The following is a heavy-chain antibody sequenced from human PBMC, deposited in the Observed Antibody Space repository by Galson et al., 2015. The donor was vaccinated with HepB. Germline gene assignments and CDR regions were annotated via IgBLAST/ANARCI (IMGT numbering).Heavy chain of an antibody. CDR2: ISSDGSST. J-gene: IGHJ4*02. CDR3: VRGSPTHGDHVGY. CDR1: GFTFSTYW. D-gene: IGHD4-17*01. V-gene: IGHV3-74*01. Sequence: SLRLSCAVSGFTFSTYWMHWVRQAPGKGLVWVSRISSDGSSTDYADSVKGRFTISRDNAKNTLYLQINSPRAEDTAVYYCVRGSPTHGDHVGYWGQGTLVTVSS.